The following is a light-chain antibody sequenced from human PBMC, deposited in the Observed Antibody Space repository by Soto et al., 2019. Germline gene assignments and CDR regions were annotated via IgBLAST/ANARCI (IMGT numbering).Light chain of an antibody. CDR2: LNSDGSH. J-gene: IGLJ2*01. V-gene: IGLV4-69*01. CDR1: SGHSNYA. Sequence: QLVLTQSPSASASLGASVRLTCTLSSGHSNYAIAWHQQQPEKGPRHLMKLNSDGSHNKGDGIPDRFSGSSSGAERYLIISSLQSEDEADYYCQTWDTGVVFGGGTQLTVL. CDR3: QTWDTGVV.